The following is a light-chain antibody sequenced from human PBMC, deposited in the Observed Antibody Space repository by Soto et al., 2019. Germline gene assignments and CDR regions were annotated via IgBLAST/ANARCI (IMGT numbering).Light chain of an antibody. J-gene: IGLJ3*02. V-gene: IGLV2-11*01. CDR2: DVS. CDR1: SSDVGGYNY. CDR3: AAWDGSLSGWV. Sequence: QSVLTQPRSVSGSPGQSVTISCTGTSSDVGGYNYVSWYQQHPGKAPKLMIYDVSKRPSGVPDRFSGSKSGNTASLTISGLQAEDEADYFCAAWDGSLSGWVFGGGTKLTVL.